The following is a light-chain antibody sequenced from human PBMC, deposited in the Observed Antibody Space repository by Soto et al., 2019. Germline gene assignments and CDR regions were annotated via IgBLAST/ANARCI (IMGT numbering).Light chain of an antibody. Sequence: ERELTRAPETLCLSPGERATLSCRASQSVSSTSLSWYQQKPGQAPRLLIYGTSSRATDIPDRFSGSGSGTDFILTICRQAAEDVVVYYCQQYGIAPMTFGQGTRLEIK. J-gene: IGKJ5*01. V-gene: IGKV3-20*01. CDR2: GTS. CDR1: QSVSSTS. CDR3: QQYGIAPMT.